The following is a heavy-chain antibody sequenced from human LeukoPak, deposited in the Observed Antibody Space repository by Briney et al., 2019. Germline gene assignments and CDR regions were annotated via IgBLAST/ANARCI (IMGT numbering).Heavy chain of an antibody. J-gene: IGHJ4*02. CDR1: GFTFSSYA. CDR2: ISYDGSNK. Sequence: GGSLRLSCAASGFTFSSYAMHWVRQAPGKGLEWVAVISYDGSNKYYADSVKGRFTIPGDNSKNTLYLQMNSLRAEDTAVYYCARDPLGSGYYGSYFDYWGQGTLVTVSS. V-gene: IGHV3-30-3*01. CDR3: ARDPLGSGYYGSYFDY. D-gene: IGHD3-3*01.